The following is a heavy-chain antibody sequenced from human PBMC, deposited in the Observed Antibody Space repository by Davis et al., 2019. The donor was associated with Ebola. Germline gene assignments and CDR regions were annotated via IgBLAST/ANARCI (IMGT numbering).Heavy chain of an antibody. D-gene: IGHD2-2*01. V-gene: IGHV1-8*02. Sequence: ASVKVSCKASGYTFTSYYMHWVRQATGQGLEWMGWMNPNSGNTGYAQKFQGRVTMTRNTSISTAYMELSSLRSEDTAVYYCARDSCSSTSCYAIYDYWGQGTLVTVSS. J-gene: IGHJ4*02. CDR3: ARDSCSSTSCYAIYDY. CDR2: MNPNSGNT. CDR1: GYTFTSYY.